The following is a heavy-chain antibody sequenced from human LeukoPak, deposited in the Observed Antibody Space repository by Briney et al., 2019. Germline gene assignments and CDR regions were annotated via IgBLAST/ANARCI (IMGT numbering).Heavy chain of an antibody. CDR1: GGPISTYY. D-gene: IGHD6-19*01. Sequence: SETLSLTCTVSGGPISTYYWSWIRQPPGKGLEWIGYIYYSGSTNYNPSLKSRVTMSVDTSKNQFSLKLRSVTAADTAIYYCARDAPSSSHFDYWGQGTLVTVSS. J-gene: IGHJ4*02. V-gene: IGHV4-59*01. CDR2: IYYSGST. CDR3: ARDAPSSSHFDY.